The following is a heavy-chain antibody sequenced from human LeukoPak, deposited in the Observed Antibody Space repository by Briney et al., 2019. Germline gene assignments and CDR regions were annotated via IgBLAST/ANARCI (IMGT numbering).Heavy chain of an antibody. CDR1: GFIFSNYA. V-gene: IGHV3-23*01. J-gene: IGHJ4*02. D-gene: IGHD6-13*01. CDR3: TKDLASSWYKARFDS. Sequence: GGSLRLSCAASGFIFSNYAMTWVRQAPGKGLEWVSSVSVSGGSTYYADSVKGRFTMSRDNSMDTLYLQMNSLRAEDTAIYYCTKDLASSWYKARFDSWGQGTLVTVSS. CDR2: VSVSGGST.